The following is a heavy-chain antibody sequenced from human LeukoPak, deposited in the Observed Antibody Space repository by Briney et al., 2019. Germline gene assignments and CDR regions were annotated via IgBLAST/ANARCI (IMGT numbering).Heavy chain of an antibody. D-gene: IGHD1-26*01. J-gene: IGHJ4*02. CDR3: ARDGWELLSAAFDY. Sequence: GGSLRLSCAASGFTFSSYSMNLVRQAPGKGLEWVSSISSSSSYIYYADSVKGRFTISRDNAKNSLYLQMNSLRAEDTAVYYCARDGWELLSAAFDYWGQGTLVTVSS. V-gene: IGHV3-21*01. CDR1: GFTFSSYS. CDR2: ISSSSSYI.